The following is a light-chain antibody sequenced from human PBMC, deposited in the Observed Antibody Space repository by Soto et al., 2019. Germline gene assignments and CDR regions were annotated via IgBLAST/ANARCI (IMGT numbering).Light chain of an antibody. CDR3: QQYGSSPYT. CDR1: QSISDT. V-gene: IGKV3-15*01. CDR2: GAS. J-gene: IGKJ2*01. Sequence: EIVMTQSPATLSVSPGGRATLSCRASQSISDTLAWYQQKPGQAPRLLIYGASTRAPGFPARFSGSGSGTDFTLTISSLQSEDFAVYYCQQYGSSPYTFGQGTKLEIK.